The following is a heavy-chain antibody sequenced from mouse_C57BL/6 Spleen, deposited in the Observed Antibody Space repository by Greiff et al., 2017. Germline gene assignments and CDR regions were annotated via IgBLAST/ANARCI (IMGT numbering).Heavy chain of an antibody. J-gene: IGHJ2*01. CDR1: GFTFSSYA. CDR2: ISDGGSYT. CDR3: ARGGYVVDY. D-gene: IGHD1-2*01. V-gene: IGHV5-4*03. Sequence: EVKLVESGGGLVKPGGSLKLSCAASGFTFSSYAMSWVRQTPEKRLEWVATISDGGSYTYYPDNVKGRFTISRDNAKNNLYLQMSHLKSEDTAMYYCARGGYVVDYWGQGTTLTVSS.